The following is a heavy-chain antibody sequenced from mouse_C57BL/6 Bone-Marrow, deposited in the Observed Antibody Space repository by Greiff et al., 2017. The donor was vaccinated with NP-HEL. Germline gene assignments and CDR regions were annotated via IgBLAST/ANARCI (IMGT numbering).Heavy chain of an antibody. CDR3: TRLITTPLDY. V-gene: IGHV14-4*01. CDR1: GFNIKDDY. Sequence: VTLKESGAELVRPGASVKLSCTASGFNIKDDYMHWVKQRPEQGLEWIGWIDPENGDTEYASKFQGKATITADTSSNTAYLQLSSLTSEDTAVYYCTRLITTPLDYWGQGTTLTVSS. J-gene: IGHJ2*01. D-gene: IGHD1-1*01. CDR2: IDPENGDT.